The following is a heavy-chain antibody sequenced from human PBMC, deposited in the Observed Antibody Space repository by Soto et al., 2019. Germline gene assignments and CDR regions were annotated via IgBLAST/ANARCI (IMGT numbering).Heavy chain of an antibody. V-gene: IGHV4-30-4*01. J-gene: IGHJ4*02. D-gene: IGHD3-3*01. CDR1: GAPISNVDLY. CDR2: VYHSGTT. CDR3: ARGVPYLTKTDFLYYFDY. Sequence: PSETLSLTCTVSGAPISNVDLYWSWIRQPPGKGPEWIGFVYHSGTTYYNPSLKSRVSISVDTSKNQFSLKLNSLTAADTAVYYSARGVPYLTKTDFLYYFDYWGQGTLVTVSS.